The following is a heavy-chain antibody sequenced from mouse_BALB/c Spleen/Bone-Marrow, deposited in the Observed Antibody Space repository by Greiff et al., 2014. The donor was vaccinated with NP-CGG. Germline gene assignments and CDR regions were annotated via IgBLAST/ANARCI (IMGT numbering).Heavy chain of an antibody. CDR2: INLSNGGT. V-gene: IGHV1S81*02. CDR3: TRSNYGYWYFDV. J-gene: IGHJ1*01. CDR1: GYTFTRYY. D-gene: IGHD1-1*01. Sequence: QVQLQQSGAELVKPGASVKLSCKASGYTFTRYYMYWIKQRPGQGLEWIEEINLSNGGTHFNEKFKSKATLTVDKSSSTAYMQLSSLTSEDSAVYYCTRSNYGYWYFDVWGAGTTVTVSS.